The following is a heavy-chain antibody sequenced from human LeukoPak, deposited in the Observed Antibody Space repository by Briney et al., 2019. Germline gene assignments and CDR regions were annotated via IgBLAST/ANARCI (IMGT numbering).Heavy chain of an antibody. CDR1: GFTFSSYG. CDR2: ISGSGGST. CDR3: AKVKDTYYYDSSLDY. D-gene: IGHD3-22*01. J-gene: IGHJ4*02. Sequence: AGGSLRLACAASGFTFSSYGMSWVRQAPGKGLEWVSAISGSGGSTYYADSVKGRFTISRDNSKNTLYLQMNSLRAEDTAVYYCAKVKDTYYYDSSLDYWGQGTLVTVSS. V-gene: IGHV3-23*01.